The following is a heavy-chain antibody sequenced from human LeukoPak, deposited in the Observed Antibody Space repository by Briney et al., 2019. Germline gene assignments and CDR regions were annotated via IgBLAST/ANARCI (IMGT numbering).Heavy chain of an antibody. Sequence: GGTLRLSCAASGITFSSYGMSWVRQAPGKGLEWVSSISSSSSYIYYADSVKGRFTISRDNAKNSLYLQMNSLRAEDTAVYYCARGARHYYGSGSWGQGTLVTVSS. J-gene: IGHJ4*02. CDR2: ISSSSSYI. CDR1: GITFSSYG. CDR3: ARGARHYYGSGS. V-gene: IGHV3-21*01. D-gene: IGHD3-10*01.